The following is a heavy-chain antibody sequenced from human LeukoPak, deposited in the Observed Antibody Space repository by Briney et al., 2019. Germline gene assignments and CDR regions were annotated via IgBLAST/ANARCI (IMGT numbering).Heavy chain of an antibody. CDR1: GFTFSSYS. Sequence: PGGSLRLSCAASGFTFSSYSMNWVRQAPGKGLEWVSAISGSGGSTYYADSVKGRFTISRDNSKNTLYLQMNSLRAEDTAVYYCAKNRDGYGDYWGQGTLVTVSS. CDR2: ISGSGGST. V-gene: IGHV3-23*01. D-gene: IGHD5-24*01. J-gene: IGHJ4*02. CDR3: AKNRDGYGDY.